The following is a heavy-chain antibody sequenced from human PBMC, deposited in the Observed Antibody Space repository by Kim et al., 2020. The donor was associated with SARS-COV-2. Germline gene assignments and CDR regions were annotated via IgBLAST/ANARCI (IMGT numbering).Heavy chain of an antibody. J-gene: IGHJ6*02. CDR1: GFTFSTYA. CDR3: AKNCYSNPARGMDV. V-gene: IGHV3-23*01. D-gene: IGHD4-4*01. Sequence: GGSLRLSCAASGFTFSTYAMSWVRQAPGKGLEWVSSISGNGGSTYFADSVKGRFTISRDNSKNTLYLQMNSLRAEDTALFYCAKNCYSNPARGMDVWGQGTTVAVSS. CDR2: ISGNGGST.